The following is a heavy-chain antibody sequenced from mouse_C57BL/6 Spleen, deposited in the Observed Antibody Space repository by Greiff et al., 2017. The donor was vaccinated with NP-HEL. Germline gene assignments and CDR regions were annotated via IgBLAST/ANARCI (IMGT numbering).Heavy chain of an antibody. CDR1: GYSITSGYD. V-gene: IGHV3-1*01. J-gene: IGHJ3*01. D-gene: IGHD4-1*01. Sequence: EVQLQQSGPGMVKPSQSLSLTCTVTGYSITSGYDWHWIRHFPGNKLEWMGYISYSGSTNYNPSLKSRISITHDTSKNHFFLKLNSVTTEDTATYHCASNWDKAWFAYWGQGTLVTVSA. CDR3: ASNWDKAWFAY. CDR2: ISYSGST.